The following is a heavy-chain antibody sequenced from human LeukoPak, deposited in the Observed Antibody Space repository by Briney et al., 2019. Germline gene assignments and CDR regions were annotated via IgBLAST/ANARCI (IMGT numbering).Heavy chain of an antibody. CDR3: ARGGDDGIVVVPAAGSGFDP. CDR1: GGSISSGSYY. V-gene: IGHV4-61*02. D-gene: IGHD2-2*01. J-gene: IGHJ5*02. CDR2: IYTSGST. Sequence: SQTLSLTCTVSGGSISSGSYYWSWIRQPAGKGLEWIGRIYTSGSTNYNPSLKSRVTISVDTSKNQFSLKLSSVTAADTAVYHCARGGDDGIVVVPAAGSGFDPWGQGTLVTVSS.